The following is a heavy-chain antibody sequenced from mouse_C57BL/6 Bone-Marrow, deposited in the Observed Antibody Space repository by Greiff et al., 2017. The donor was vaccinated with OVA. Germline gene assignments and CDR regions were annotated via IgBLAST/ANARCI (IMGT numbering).Heavy chain of an antibody. CDR2: SRNKANDYTT. Sequence: EVKLVESGGGLVQSGRSLRLSCATSGFTFSDFYMEWVRQAPGKGLEWIAASRNKANDYTTEYSASVKGRFIVSRDTSQSILYLQMNALRAEDTAMYYCARDAEDYYGSSPSYWYFDVWGTGTTVTVSS. J-gene: IGHJ1*03. CDR1: GFTFSDFY. CDR3: ARDAEDYYGSSPSYWYFDV. V-gene: IGHV7-1*01. D-gene: IGHD1-1*01.